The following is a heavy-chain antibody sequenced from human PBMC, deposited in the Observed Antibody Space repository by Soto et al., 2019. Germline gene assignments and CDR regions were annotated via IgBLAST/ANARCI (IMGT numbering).Heavy chain of an antibody. CDR3: EREPLSIIAAVYFDY. V-gene: IGHV6-1*01. CDR1: GDSVSSNSAA. J-gene: IGHJ4*02. D-gene: IGHD6-13*01. CDR2: TYYRSKWYN. Sequence: PSQTLSLTYAISGDSVSSNSAAWNCIRRSPSRGLEWLGRTYYRSKWYNDYAVSVKSRITINPDTSKNQFSLKLNSVTPEDTAVYYCEREPLSIIAAVYFDYWGQGTLVTVSS.